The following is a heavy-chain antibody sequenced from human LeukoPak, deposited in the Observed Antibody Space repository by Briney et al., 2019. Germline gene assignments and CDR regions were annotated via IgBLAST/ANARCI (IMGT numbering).Heavy chain of an antibody. Sequence: GESLKISCKGSGYSFTSYWIGWVRQMPGKGLEWMGIIYPGDSDTRYSPSFQGQVTISADKSISNAYLQWSSLKASETAMYYGAREVVVAALPQGAFDIWGQGTMVTVSS. CDR3: AREVVVAALPQGAFDI. CDR2: IYPGDSDT. D-gene: IGHD2-15*01. J-gene: IGHJ3*02. CDR1: GYSFTSYW. V-gene: IGHV5-51*03.